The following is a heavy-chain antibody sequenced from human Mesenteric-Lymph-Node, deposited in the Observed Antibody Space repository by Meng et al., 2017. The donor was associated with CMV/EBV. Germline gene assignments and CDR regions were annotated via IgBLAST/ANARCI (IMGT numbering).Heavy chain of an antibody. CDR3: AREIPYYDY. V-gene: IGHV4-39*07. CDR2: IYHSGST. Sequence: SETLSLTCTVSGGSISSGDYYWGWIRQPPGKGLEWTGSIYHSGSTYYNPSLKSRVTISVDTSKNQFSLKLSSVTAADTAVYYCAREIPYYDYWGQGTLVTVSS. D-gene: IGHD2-2*02. J-gene: IGHJ4*02. CDR1: GGSISSGDYY.